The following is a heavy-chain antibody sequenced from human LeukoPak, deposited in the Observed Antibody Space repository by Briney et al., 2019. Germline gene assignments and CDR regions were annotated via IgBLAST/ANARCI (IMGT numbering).Heavy chain of an antibody. V-gene: IGHV3-30-3*01. CDR2: ISYDGSNK. Sequence: GRSLRLSCAASGFTFSSYAMHWVRQAPGKGLEWVAVISYDGSNKYYADSVKGRFTISRDNSKNTLYLQMNSLRAEDTAVYYCARDTSPFRFFELATGDYWGQGTPV. J-gene: IGHJ4*01. CDR1: GFTFSSYA. D-gene: IGHD3-3*01. CDR3: ARDTSPFRFFELATGDY.